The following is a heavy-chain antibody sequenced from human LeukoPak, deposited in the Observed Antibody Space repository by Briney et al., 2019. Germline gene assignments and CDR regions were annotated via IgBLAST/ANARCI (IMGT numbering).Heavy chain of an antibody. D-gene: IGHD3-22*01. J-gene: IGHJ4*02. CDR3: AREDDSSGYYFDY. CDR1: GGSISSYY. CDR2: IYYGGST. V-gene: IGHV4-59*01. Sequence: PSETLSLTCTVSGGSISSYYWSWIRQPPGKGLEWIGYIYYGGSTNYNSSLKSRVTISVDTSKNQFSLKLSSVTAADTAVYYCAREDDSSGYYFDYWGQGTLVTVSS.